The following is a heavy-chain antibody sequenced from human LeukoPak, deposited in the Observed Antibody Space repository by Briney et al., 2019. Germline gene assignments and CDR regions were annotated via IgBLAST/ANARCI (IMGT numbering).Heavy chain of an antibody. V-gene: IGHV1-69*04. D-gene: IGHD6-6*01. J-gene: IGHJ4*02. Sequence: SVKVSCKASGGTFSSYAISWVRQAPGQGLEWMGRIIPILGIANYAQRFQGRVTITADKSTSTAYMELSSLRSEDTAVYYCARDLPYSSSSEDYWGQGTLVTVSS. CDR3: ARDLPYSSSSEDY. CDR2: IIPILGIA. CDR1: GGTFSSYA.